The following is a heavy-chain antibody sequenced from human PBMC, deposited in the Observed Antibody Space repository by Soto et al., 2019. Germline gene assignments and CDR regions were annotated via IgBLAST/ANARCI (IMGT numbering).Heavy chain of an antibody. J-gene: IGHJ4*02. D-gene: IGHD6-6*01. CDR2: TRNKANSYTT. V-gene: IGHV3-72*01. CDR1: GFTFSDHY. Sequence: PGGSLRLSCAASGFTFSDHYMDWVRQAPGKGLEWVGRTRNKANSYTTEYAASVKGRFTVSRDDSQNSLYLQMNSLRAEDTALYYCAKGYSSSPRGNYFDYWGQGTLVTVSS. CDR3: AKGYSSSPRGNYFDY.